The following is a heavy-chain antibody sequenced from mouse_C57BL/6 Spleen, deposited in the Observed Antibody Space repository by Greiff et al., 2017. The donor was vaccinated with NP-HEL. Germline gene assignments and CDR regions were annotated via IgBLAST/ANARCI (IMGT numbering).Heavy chain of an antibody. CDR3: ARYRGDGYSNYFDY. J-gene: IGHJ2*01. CDR2: ISYSGST. V-gene: IGHV3-8*01. D-gene: IGHD2-3*01. CDR1: GYSITSDY. Sequence: DVKLVESGPGLAKPSQSLSLTCSVTGYSITSDYWNWIRKFPGNKLEYMGYISYSGSTYYNPSLKSRISITRDTSKNQYYLQLNSVTTEDTATYYCARYRGDGYSNYFDYWGQGTTLTVSS.